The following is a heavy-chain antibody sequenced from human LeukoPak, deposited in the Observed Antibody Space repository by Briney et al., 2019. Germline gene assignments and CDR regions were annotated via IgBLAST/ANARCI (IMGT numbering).Heavy chain of an antibody. Sequence: GGSLRLSCAASGFTFSDYYMSWIRQAPGKGLEWVSYISSSGSTIYYADSVKGRFTISRDNAKNSLHLQMNSLRAEDTAVYYCARDPTEMATAYFDYWGQGTLVTVSS. D-gene: IGHD5-24*01. V-gene: IGHV3-11*04. CDR2: ISSSGSTI. CDR3: ARDPTEMATAYFDY. CDR1: GFTFSDYY. J-gene: IGHJ4*02.